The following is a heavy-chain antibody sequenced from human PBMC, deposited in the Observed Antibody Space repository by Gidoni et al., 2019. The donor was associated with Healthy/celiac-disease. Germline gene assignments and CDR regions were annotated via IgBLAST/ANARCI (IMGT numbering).Heavy chain of an antibody. CDR3: AKVLEFSGSSSGVDFDY. CDR2: ISGSGGRT. J-gene: IGHJ4*02. CDR1: GFTFSSYA. D-gene: IGHD6-13*01. Sequence: EVQLLESGGGLVQPGGSLRLSCAASGFTFSSYAMSWVRQAPGKGLEWVSAISGSGGRTYYADSVKGRFTISRDNSKNTLYLQMNSLRAEDTAVYYCAKVLEFSGSSSGVDFDYWGQGTLVTVSS. V-gene: IGHV3-23*01.